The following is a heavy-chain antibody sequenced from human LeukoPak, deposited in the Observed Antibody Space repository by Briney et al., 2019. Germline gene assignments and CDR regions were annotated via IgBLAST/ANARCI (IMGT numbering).Heavy chain of an antibody. CDR3: ARGLPEYDYVWGSYRYYFDY. CDR1: GGSFSGYC. J-gene: IGHJ4*02. V-gene: IGHV4-34*01. CDR2: INHSGST. Sequence: SETLSLTCAVYGGSFSGYCWSWIRQPPGKGLEWIGEINHSGSTNYNPSLKSRVTISVDTSKNQFSLKLSSVTAADTAVYYCARGLPEYDYVWGSYRYYFDYWGQGTLVTVSS. D-gene: IGHD3-16*02.